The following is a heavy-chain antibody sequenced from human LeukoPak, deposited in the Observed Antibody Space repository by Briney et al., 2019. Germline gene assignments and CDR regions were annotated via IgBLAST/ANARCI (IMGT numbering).Heavy chain of an antibody. V-gene: IGHV4-38-2*01. D-gene: IGHD1-1*01. CDR1: GYPINNAYY. J-gene: IGHJ5*02. Sequence: SETLSLTCAVSGYPINNAYYWVWIRQPPGKGLEWIGSLYHPDSTYYNPSLKSRVTMSVDTSKNQFSLKLSSVTAADTAVYYCARYNWNDAFDPWGQGTLVTVSS. CDR3: ARYNWNDAFDP. CDR2: LYHPDST.